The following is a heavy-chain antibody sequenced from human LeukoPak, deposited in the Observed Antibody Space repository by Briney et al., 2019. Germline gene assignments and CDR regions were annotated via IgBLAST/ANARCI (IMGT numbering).Heavy chain of an antibody. J-gene: IGHJ6*03. CDR1: GGSISNYY. V-gene: IGHV4-59*01. CDR2: IYYSGST. Sequence: SETLSLTCTVSGGSISNYYWSWIRQPPGKGLEWIGHIYYSGSTNYNPSLKSRVTISVDTSKNQFSLKLSSVTAADTAVYYCARKDRYYYYMDVWGKGTTVTVSS. CDR3: ARKDRYYYYMDV. D-gene: IGHD1-14*01.